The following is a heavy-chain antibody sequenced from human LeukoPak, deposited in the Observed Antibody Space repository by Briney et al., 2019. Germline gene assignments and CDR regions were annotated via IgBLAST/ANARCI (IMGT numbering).Heavy chain of an antibody. CDR2: IYYSGST. D-gene: IGHD3-10*01. J-gene: IGHJ5*02. CDR3: ARAHYGSGSHNWFDP. V-gene: IGHV4-59*01. Sequence: KPSETLSLTCTVSGGSISSYYWSWLRQPPGKGLEWIGYIYYSGSTNYNPSLKSRVTISVDTSENQFSLKLSSVTAADTAVYYCARAHYGSGSHNWFDPWGQGTLVTVSS. CDR1: GGSISSYY.